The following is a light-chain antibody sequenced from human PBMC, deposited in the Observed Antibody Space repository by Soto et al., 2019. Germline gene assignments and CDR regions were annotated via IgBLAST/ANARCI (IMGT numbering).Light chain of an antibody. J-gene: IGKJ5*01. V-gene: IGKV3-20*01. Sequence: IVLTQSPGTLSLSPGERVTLSCRASQSVTTRLAWYQHKPGQAPTLLMSGASNRASGVPVRFSGSGSGTDFTLTITRLEPEDFAVYYCQLYGISPHFGQGTRLEIK. CDR2: GAS. CDR1: QSVTTR. CDR3: QLYGISPH.